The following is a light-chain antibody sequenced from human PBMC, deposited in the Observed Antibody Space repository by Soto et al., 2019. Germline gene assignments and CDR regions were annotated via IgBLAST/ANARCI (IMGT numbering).Light chain of an antibody. V-gene: IGKV3-15*01. CDR3: QQYNKWPLT. CDR1: QSVDDN. Sequence: EIVMTQSPATLSVSPGERATLSCRASQSVDDNLALYQQKPGQAPRLLIYGTYIRSTDFPARFSGSGSETEFTLTIGSLQSEDFAVYYCQQYNKWPLTFGGGTRVEIK. J-gene: IGKJ4*01. CDR2: GTY.